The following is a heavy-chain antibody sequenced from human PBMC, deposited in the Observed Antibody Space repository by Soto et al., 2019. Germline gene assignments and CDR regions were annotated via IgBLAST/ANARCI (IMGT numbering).Heavy chain of an antibody. Sequence: ASVKVSCKASGYTFTGYYMHWVRQAPGQGLEWMGWINPNSGGTNYAQKFQGWVTMTRDTSISTAYMELSRLRSDDTAVYYCARGPHGYYYYGMDVWGQGTTVTVSS. CDR2: INPNSGGT. V-gene: IGHV1-2*04. J-gene: IGHJ6*02. CDR1: GYTFTGYY. CDR3: ARGPHGYYYYGMDV.